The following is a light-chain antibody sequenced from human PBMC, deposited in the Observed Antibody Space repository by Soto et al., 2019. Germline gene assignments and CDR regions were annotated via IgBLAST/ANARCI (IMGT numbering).Light chain of an antibody. CDR3: CSYAGSTTFVV. CDR2: EGS. Sequence: QSALTQPASVSGSPGQSITISCTGTSSDVGSYILVSWYQQYPGKAPKLMIYEGSQRPSGVSNRFSGSKSGNTASLTISGLQAEDEADYYCCSYAGSTTFVVFGGGTQLTVL. V-gene: IGLV2-23*01. CDR1: SSDVGSYIL. J-gene: IGLJ2*01.